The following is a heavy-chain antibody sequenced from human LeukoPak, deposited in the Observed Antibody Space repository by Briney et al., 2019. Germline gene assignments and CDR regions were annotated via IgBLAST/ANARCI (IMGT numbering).Heavy chain of an antibody. V-gene: IGHV1-2*02. CDR2: INPNSGGT. Sequence: GASVKVSCKASGYTFTDYYIHWVRQAPGQGLEWMGWINPNSGGTNYAQKFQDRVTMTRDASISTAYTELSSLRSDDTALYYCARRGSGNCYNVYYFDYWSQGTLVTVSS. J-gene: IGHJ4*02. D-gene: IGHD3-10*01. CDR3: ARRGSGNCYNVYYFDY. CDR1: GYTFTDYY.